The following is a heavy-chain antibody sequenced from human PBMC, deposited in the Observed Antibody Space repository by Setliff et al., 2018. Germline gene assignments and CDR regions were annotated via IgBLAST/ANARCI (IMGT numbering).Heavy chain of an antibody. CDR1: GGSFTTYY. J-gene: IGHJ6*03. CDR3: ARVGQLLDYYYYYYMDV. Sequence: PSETLSLTCTVSGGSFTTYYWSWIRQSPGKGLEWIGYIYYSGSTNYNPSLKSRVTISVDTSKNQFSLKLSSVTAADTAVYYCARVGQLLDYYYYYYMDVWGKGTTVTVSS. V-gene: IGHV4-59*08. CDR2: IYYSGST. D-gene: IGHD2-2*01.